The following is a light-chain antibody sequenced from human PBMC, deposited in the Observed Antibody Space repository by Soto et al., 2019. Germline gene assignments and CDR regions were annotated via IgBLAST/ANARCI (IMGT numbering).Light chain of an antibody. CDR2: EVT. Sequence: QSALTQPASVSGSAGQSITISCTVSSSDVGAYNFVSWYQHHPGRAPKLILYEVTTRPSGVSSRFSGSKSGNTASLTISGLQADDEATYYCSSYTSTNTPYVFGTGTKVTVL. J-gene: IGLJ1*01. CDR3: SSYTSTNTPYV. V-gene: IGLV2-14*01. CDR1: SSDVGAYNF.